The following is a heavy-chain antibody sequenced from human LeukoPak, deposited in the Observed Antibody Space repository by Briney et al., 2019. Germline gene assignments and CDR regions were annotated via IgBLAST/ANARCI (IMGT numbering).Heavy chain of an antibody. Sequence: SETLPLTRPVSGGSLHRYYWSWLGQPPGKGLEGIGYISYSGSTNFNTSPKCRVTILVDTSKNQCSLKLSSVTAADTAVYYCAREGTAGTNLNWFDPWGQGTLVTVSS. J-gene: IGHJ5*02. CDR2: ISYSGST. V-gene: IGHV4-59*01. D-gene: IGHD1-1*01. CDR1: GGSLHRYY. CDR3: AREGTAGTNLNWFDP.